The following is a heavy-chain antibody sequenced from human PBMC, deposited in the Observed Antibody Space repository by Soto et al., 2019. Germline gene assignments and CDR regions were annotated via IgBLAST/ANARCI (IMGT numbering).Heavy chain of an antibody. CDR2: ISYDGSNK. D-gene: IGHD3-3*01. J-gene: IGHJ5*02. V-gene: IGHV3-30-3*01. CDR3: ARDGNFWSGYYRYNWFDP. Sequence: PGGSLRLSCAASGFTFSSYAMHWVRQAPGKGLEWVAVISYDGSNKYYADSVKGRFTISRDNSKNTLYLQMNSLRAEDTAVYYCARDGNFWSGYYRYNWFDPWGQGTLVTVSS. CDR1: GFTFSSYA.